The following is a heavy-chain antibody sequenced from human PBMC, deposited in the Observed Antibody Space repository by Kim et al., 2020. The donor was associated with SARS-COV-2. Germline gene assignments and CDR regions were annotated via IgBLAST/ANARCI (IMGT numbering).Heavy chain of an antibody. CDR3: ATGRAEHDY. V-gene: IGHV3-23*03. CDR2: IYSGGSST. J-gene: IGHJ4*02. Sequence: GGSLRLSCAASGFTFSSYAMSWVRQAPGKGLEWVSVIYSGGSSTYYADSVKGRFTISRDNSKNTLYLQMNSLRAEDTAVYYCATGRAEHDYWGQGTLVTVSS. D-gene: IGHD7-27*01. CDR1: GFTFSSYA.